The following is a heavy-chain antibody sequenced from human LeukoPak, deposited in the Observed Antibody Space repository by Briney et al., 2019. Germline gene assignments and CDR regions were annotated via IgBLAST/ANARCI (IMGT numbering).Heavy chain of an antibody. D-gene: IGHD3-3*01. CDR2: IYYSGST. V-gene: IGHV4-39*01. CDR3: ARLINYDFWSGRTMGWYFDL. CDR1: GGSISSSSYY. J-gene: IGHJ2*01. Sequence: SETLSLTCTVSGGSISSSSYYWGWIRQPPGKGLEWIGSIYYSGSTYYNPSLKSRVTISVDTSKNQFSLKLSSVTAADTAVYYCARLINYDFWSGRTMGWYFDLWGRGTLVTVSS.